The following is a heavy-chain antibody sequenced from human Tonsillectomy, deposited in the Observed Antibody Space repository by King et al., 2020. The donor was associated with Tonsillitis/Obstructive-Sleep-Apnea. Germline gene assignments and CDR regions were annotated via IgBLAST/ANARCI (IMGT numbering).Heavy chain of an antibody. Sequence: LQLQESGPGLVKPSETLSLTCTASGGSISSSSHYWGWIRQPPGKGLEWIGSIYYSGSTYYNPSLQSRVTISVDTSKNQFSLKLSSVTAADTAVYYCARQQAYYYDSSVYSDWYFDLWGRGTLVTVSS. J-gene: IGHJ2*01. CDR3: ARQQAYYYDSSVYSDWYFDL. CDR2: IYYSGST. V-gene: IGHV4-39*01. CDR1: GGSISSSSHY. D-gene: IGHD3-22*01.